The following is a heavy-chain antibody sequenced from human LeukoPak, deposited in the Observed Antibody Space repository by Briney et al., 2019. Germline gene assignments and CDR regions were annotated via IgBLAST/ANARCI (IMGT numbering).Heavy chain of an antibody. Sequence: PGGSLRLSCAASGFTFSSYWMHWVRQAPGKGLVWVSRINTDGSSTSYADSVKGRFTISRDTSKNTLYLQMNSLRAEDTAVYYCARDTTTYSSSWYGGDYWGQGTLVTVSS. CDR3: ARDTTTYSSSWYGGDY. J-gene: IGHJ4*02. CDR1: GFTFSSYW. D-gene: IGHD6-13*01. CDR2: INTDGSST. V-gene: IGHV3-74*01.